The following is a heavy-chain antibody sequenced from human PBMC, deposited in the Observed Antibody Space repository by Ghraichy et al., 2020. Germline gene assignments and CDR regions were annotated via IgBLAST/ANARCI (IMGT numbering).Heavy chain of an antibody. CDR1: GFTFSSYA. J-gene: IGHJ3*02. D-gene: IGHD2-15*01. V-gene: IGHV3-23*01. CDR3: ALHCSGGSCYGTLSALDI. CDR2: ISGGGGTT. Sequence: GGSLRLSCAASGFTFSSYAMSWVRQAPGKGLEWVSAISGGGGTTYYAESVKGRFTISRDNSKNTLYLQMNSLRDADTAVYYCALHCSGGSCYGTLSALDIWGQGTMVTVSS.